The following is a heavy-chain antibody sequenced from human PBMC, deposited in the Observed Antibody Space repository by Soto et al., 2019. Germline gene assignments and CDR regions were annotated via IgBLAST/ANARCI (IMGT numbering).Heavy chain of an antibody. CDR3: AGHIAVAGTRGFDY. Sequence: QVQLQESGPGLVKPSGTLSLTCAVSGASINTNWWSWVRQPPGKGLEWIGEVYHSGSTNYNPSLMGRVTILLDKSSNQLSLQLSSVTAADTAVYYCAGHIAVAGTRGFDYWGQGTLVTVSS. D-gene: IGHD6-19*01. CDR2: VYHSGST. V-gene: IGHV4-4*02. J-gene: IGHJ4*02. CDR1: GASINTNW.